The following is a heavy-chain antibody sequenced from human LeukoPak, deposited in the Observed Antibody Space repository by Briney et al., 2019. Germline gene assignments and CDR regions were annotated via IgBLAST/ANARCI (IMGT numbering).Heavy chain of an antibody. V-gene: IGHV3-21*01. CDR2: ISSSSSYI. J-gene: IGHJ4*02. CDR3: AGDKDSSSSFDY. Sequence: GGSLRLSCAASGFTFSSYSMNWVRQAPGKGLEWVSSISSSSSYIYYADSVKGRFTISRDNAKNSLYLQMNSLRAEDTAVYYCAGDKDSSSSFDYWGQGTLVTVSS. D-gene: IGHD6-6*01. CDR1: GFTFSSYS.